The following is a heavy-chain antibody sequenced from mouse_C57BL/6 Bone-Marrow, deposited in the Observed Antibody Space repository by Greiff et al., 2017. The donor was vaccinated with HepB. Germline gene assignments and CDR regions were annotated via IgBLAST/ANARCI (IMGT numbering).Heavy chain of an antibody. CDR1: GFNIKDDY. Sequence: VQLNQSGAELVRPGASVKLSCTASGFNIKDDYMHWVKQRPEQGLEWIGWIDPEDGDTEYASKFQGKATITADTSSNTAYLQLSSLTSEDTAVYYCTRYGYDVRYFDYWGQGTTLTVSS. J-gene: IGHJ2*01. CDR2: IDPEDGDT. V-gene: IGHV14-4*01. CDR3: TRYGYDVRYFDY. D-gene: IGHD2-2*01.